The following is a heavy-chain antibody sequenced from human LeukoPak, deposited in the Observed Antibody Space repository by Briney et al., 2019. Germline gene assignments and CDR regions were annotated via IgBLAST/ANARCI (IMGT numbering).Heavy chain of an antibody. CDR1: GGSISSNTSY. CDR3: ARHTNSGYDQNTYYYYGMDV. Sequence: SETLSLTCAVSGGSISSNTSYWGWIRQSPGKGLEWLGSIYYSGSTYYNPSLKSRVTISVDTSKKQFSLKLSSVTAADAAVYYCARHTNSGYDQNTYYYYGMDVWGQGTTVTVSS. J-gene: IGHJ6*02. CDR2: IYYSGST. D-gene: IGHD5-12*01. V-gene: IGHV4-39*01.